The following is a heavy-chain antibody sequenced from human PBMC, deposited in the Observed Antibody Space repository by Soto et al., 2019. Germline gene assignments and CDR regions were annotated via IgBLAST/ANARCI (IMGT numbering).Heavy chain of an antibody. V-gene: IGHV4-4*02. CDR3: AREGVSSSWYNYYGMDV. CDR1: GGSISSSNW. CDR2: IYHSGST. Sequence: TSETLSLTCAVSGGSISSSNWWSWVRQPPGKGLEWIGEIYHSGSTNYNPSLKSRVTISVDTSKNQFSLKLSSVTAADTAVYYCAREGVSSSWYNYYGMDVWGQGTTVTVSS. D-gene: IGHD6-13*01. J-gene: IGHJ6*02.